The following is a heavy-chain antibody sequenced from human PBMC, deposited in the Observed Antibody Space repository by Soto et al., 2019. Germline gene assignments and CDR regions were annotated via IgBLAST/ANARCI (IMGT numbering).Heavy chain of an antibody. CDR2: IIPATGAA. V-gene: IGHV1-69*06. D-gene: IGHD3-3*01. CDR1: GGTFSSYA. Sequence: QVQLVQSGAEVKKPGSSVKVSCKASGGTFSSYAISWVRQAPGQGLEWMGGIIPATGAAKYTQTFQGRVTMTRDTSTSTVFMELSGLTSEDTAVFYCARGGGVGVAGSAAFDMWGQGTLVTVSS. J-gene: IGHJ3*02. CDR3: ARGGGVGVAGSAAFDM.